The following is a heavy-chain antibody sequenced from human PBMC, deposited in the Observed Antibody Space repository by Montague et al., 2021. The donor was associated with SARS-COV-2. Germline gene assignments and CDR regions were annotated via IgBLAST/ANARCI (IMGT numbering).Heavy chain of an antibody. J-gene: IGHJ4*02. D-gene: IGHD3-10*01. Sequence: SETLSLTCSVSGYSISSGYYWGWIRQPPGKGLEWAGNIYHSGGTYYSPSLKSRVTVSVDTSKNQFSLRLSSVTAADTAVYYCARRYYGSGSYPHWGQGTLVTVSS. CDR1: GYSISSGYY. V-gene: IGHV4-38-2*01. CDR2: IYHSGGT. CDR3: ARRYYGSGSYPH.